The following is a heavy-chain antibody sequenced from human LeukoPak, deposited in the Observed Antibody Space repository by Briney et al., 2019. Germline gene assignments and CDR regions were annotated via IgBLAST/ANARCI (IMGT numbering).Heavy chain of an antibody. Sequence: SETLSLTCAVYGGSFSGYYWSWIRQPPGKGLEWIGEINHSGSTNYNLSLKSRVTISVDTSENQFSLKLSSVTAADTAVYYCARVRNRVPNWFDPWGQGTLVTVSS. CDR3: ARVRNRVPNWFDP. D-gene: IGHD2-2*01. V-gene: IGHV4-34*01. J-gene: IGHJ5*02. CDR2: INHSGST. CDR1: GGSFSGYY.